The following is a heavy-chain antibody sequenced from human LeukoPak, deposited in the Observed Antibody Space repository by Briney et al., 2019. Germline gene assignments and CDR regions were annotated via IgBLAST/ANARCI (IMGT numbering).Heavy chain of an antibody. D-gene: IGHD4-17*01. CDR3: ARRHYGDWHFDY. J-gene: IGHJ4*02. Sequence: GASVKVSCKASGYTFTGYYMHWVRQAPGQGLEWMGWINPNSGGTNYAQKFQGRVTMTRDTSISTAYMELSRLRSDDTAMYYCARRHYGDWHFDYWGQGTLVTVSS. V-gene: IGHV1-2*02. CDR2: INPNSGGT. CDR1: GYTFTGYY.